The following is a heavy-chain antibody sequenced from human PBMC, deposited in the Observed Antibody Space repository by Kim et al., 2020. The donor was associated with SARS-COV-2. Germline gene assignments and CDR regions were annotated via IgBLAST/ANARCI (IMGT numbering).Heavy chain of an antibody. J-gene: IGHJ3*02. CDR3: ARRPDAFDI. Sequence: GSTSYTPSLKIRVTISVDTSKNQFSLKLSSVTAADTAVYYCARRPDAFDIWGQGTMVTVSS. CDR2: GST. V-gene: IGHV4-39*01.